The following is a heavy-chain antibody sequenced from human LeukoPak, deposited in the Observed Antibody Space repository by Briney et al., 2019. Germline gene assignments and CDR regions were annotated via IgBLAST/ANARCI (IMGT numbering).Heavy chain of an antibody. CDR1: GGSISSHY. CDR2: IYYSGST. V-gene: IGHV4-59*11. J-gene: IGHJ4*02. CDR3: ARGGNRYGGNSGAFDY. D-gene: IGHD4-23*01. Sequence: SETLSLTCTVSGGSISSHYWSWIRQPPGKGLEWIGYIYYSGSTNYNPSLKSRVTISVDTSKNQFSLKLSSVTAADTAVYYCARGGNRYGGNSGAFDYWGQGTLVTVSS.